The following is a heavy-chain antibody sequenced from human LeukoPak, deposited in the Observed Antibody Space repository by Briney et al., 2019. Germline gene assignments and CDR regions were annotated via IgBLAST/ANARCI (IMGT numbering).Heavy chain of an antibody. D-gene: IGHD2-15*01. CDR2: IYYSGST. Sequence: SETLSLTCTVSGGSISSGGFYWSWLRQHPAKGLEWIGYIYYSGSTYYNPSLRSRVTMSVDTSKNHFSLKLSSMTAAVTAVYYCARELCSGVSCYYDYWGQGTLVTVSS. CDR1: GGSISSGGFY. J-gene: IGHJ4*02. CDR3: ARELCSGVSCYYDY. V-gene: IGHV4-31*03.